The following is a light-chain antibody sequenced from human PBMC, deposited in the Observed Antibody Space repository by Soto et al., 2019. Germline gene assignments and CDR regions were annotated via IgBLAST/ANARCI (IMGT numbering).Light chain of an antibody. V-gene: IGLV2-14*01. CDR1: SSDVGGYNY. CDR3: SSYTSSSTLDVV. CDR2: DVS. J-gene: IGLJ2*01. Sequence: QSVLTQPSSVSGSPGQTITISCTGTSSDVGGYNYVSWYQQHPGKAPKLMIYDVSNRPSGVSNRFSGSKSGNTASLTISGLQAEDEADDYCSSYTSSSTLDVVFGGGTKLTVL.